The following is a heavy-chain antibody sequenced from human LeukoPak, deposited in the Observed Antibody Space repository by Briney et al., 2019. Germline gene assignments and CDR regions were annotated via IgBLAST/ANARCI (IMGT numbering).Heavy chain of an antibody. J-gene: IGHJ6*03. D-gene: IGHD6-19*01. CDR2: ISSSSAAK. V-gene: IGHV3-11*04. CDR1: GFNFNDYY. CDR3: ARGTGGRAVPFGYMDV. Sequence: PGGSLRLSCGGTGFNFNDYYMSWIRQAPGKGLESVSYISSSSAAKYYPDSVKDRFTVSRDNAKNLLYLQMNSLRADDTAVYFCARGTGGRAVPFGYMDVWGTGTTVTVSS.